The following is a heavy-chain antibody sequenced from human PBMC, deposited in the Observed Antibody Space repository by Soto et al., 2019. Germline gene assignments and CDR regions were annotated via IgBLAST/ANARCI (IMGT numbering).Heavy chain of an antibody. CDR3: AMVDLYVTPTPQDV. D-gene: IGHD3-16*01. J-gene: IGHJ6*02. V-gene: IGHV1-18*01. Sequence: QVQLEQSGDEVKKPGASVKVSCKASGYIFVNYGIAWVRQAPGQGLEWLGWISPYTGNTYYATKVKGGLTLTADSSTSTAFMDLASLTSADTAVYYCAMVDLYVTPTPQDVWGQGTTVTVSS. CDR1: GYIFVNYG. CDR2: ISPYTGNT.